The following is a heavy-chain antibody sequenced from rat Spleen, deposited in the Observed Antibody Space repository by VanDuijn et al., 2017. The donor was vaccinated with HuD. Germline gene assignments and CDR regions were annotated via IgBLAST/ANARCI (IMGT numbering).Heavy chain of an antibody. CDR1: GYSITSSYR. CDR3: ARSITIAAPYYFDY. J-gene: IGHJ2*01. V-gene: IGHV3-3*01. CDR2: INSAGST. D-gene: IGHD1-2*01. Sequence: EVQLQESGPGLVKPSQSLSLTCSVTGYSITSSYRWNWIRKFPGNKLEWMGYINSAGSTNYNPSLKSRISITRDTSKNQFFLQVNSVTTEDTATYYCARSITIAAPYYFDYWGQGVMVTVSS.